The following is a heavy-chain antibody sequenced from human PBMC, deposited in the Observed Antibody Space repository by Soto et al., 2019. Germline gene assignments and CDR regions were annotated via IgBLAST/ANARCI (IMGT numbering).Heavy chain of an antibody. Sequence: ASVKVSCKASGYTFTGYYMHWVRQAPGQGLEWMGWINPNSGGTNYAQKFQGWVTMTRDTSISTAYMELSRLRSDDTAVYYCARDGGAPLRDGYNPFDYWGQGTLVTVSS. D-gene: IGHD5-12*01. V-gene: IGHV1-2*04. CDR3: ARDGGAPLRDGYNPFDY. J-gene: IGHJ4*02. CDR2: INPNSGGT. CDR1: GYTFTGYY.